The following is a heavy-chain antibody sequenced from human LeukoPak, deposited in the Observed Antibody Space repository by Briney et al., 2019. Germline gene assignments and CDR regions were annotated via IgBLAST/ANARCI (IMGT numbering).Heavy chain of an antibody. J-gene: IGHJ4*02. V-gene: IGHV3-53*05. CDR3: AKDQTFDY. CDR1: GFTVSNDY. CDR2: LYSGGTT. Sequence: GGSLRLSCAASGFTVSNDYMSWVRQAPGKGLEWVSVLYSGGTTYYADSVKGRFTISRDYSKNTLYLQMNSLRAEDTAVYYCAKDQTFDYWGQGTLVTVSS.